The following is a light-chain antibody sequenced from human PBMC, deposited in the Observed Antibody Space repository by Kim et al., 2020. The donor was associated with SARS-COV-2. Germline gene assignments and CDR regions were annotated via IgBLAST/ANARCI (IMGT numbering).Light chain of an antibody. CDR2: GAS. CDR1: QSVSKYF. CDR3: QLYGSSTIT. Sequence: IVLTQSPGTLSLSAGERATLSCRASQSVSKYFLAWYQQKPGQAPRLLIYGASSRATGIPDRFTGSESGPDFTLSISRVEPEDFAVYYCQLYGSSTITFGQGTRLEIK. J-gene: IGKJ5*01. V-gene: IGKV3-20*01.